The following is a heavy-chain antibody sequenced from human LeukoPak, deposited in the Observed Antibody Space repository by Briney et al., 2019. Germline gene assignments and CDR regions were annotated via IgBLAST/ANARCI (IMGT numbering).Heavy chain of an antibody. J-gene: IGHJ1*01. CDR1: AFTVSSYC. CDR3: AKDRGSRYFQH. V-gene: IGHV3-30*18. Sequence: QAGRSQCPFRAPSAFTVSSYCTGWASHAAGKWLEWVAVISYDGSNKYYADSVKGRFTICRDNTKNTLYLKMNSLRAEDTAVYYCAKDRGSRYFQHWGQGTLVTVSS. CDR2: ISYDGSNK.